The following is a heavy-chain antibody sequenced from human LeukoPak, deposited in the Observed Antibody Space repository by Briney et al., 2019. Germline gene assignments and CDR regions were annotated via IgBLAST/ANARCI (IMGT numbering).Heavy chain of an antibody. J-gene: IGHJ5*02. V-gene: IGHV1-18*01. CDR2: ISAYNGNT. Sequence: ASVKVSCKASGYTFTSYGISWLRQAPGQGPEWMGWISAYNGNTNYAQKLQGRVTMTTDTSTSTAYMELRSLRSDDTAVYYCARNMVRGLSWFDPWGQGTLVTVSS. D-gene: IGHD3-10*01. CDR3: ARNMVRGLSWFDP. CDR1: GYTFTSYG.